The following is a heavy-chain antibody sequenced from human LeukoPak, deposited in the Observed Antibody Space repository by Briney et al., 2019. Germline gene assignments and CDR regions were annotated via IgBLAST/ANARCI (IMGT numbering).Heavy chain of an antibody. J-gene: IGHJ4*02. V-gene: IGHV1-46*01. Sequence: ASVKVSCKASGYTFTSYYMHWVRQAPGHGLEWMGIINPSGGSTSYAQKFQGRVTMTKDTSTSTVYMELSRLRSEDTAVYYCARPNYDSSGYYYDLDYWGQGTLVTVSS. CDR1: GYTFTSYY. D-gene: IGHD3-22*01. CDR3: ARPNYDSSGYYYDLDY. CDR2: INPSGGST.